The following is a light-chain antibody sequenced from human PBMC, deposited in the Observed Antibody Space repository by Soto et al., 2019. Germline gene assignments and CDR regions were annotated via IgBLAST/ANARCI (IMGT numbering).Light chain of an antibody. CDR1: SSDIGSYNY. CDR3: NSNTTSSTVV. CDR2: DVS. Sequence: QSAVTQPGFECGSPWQPITIPCTGTSSDIGSYNYVSWDPQLPGKAPKLMLYDVSNRPSGVSHRFSGSKSGMTASLTISGLQADDEADYYCNSNTTSSTVVFGTGSMVTGL. J-gene: IGLJ1*01. V-gene: IGLV2-14*01.